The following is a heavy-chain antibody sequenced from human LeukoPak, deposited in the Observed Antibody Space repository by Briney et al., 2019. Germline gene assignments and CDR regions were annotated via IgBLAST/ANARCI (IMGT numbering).Heavy chain of an antibody. D-gene: IGHD4-17*01. V-gene: IGHV4-59*08. CDR3: ASRGSSRHYGGWFDP. CDR2: IYYGGTT. Sequence: SETLSLTCSVSGGSVSGYYWGWIRQPPGKGLEWIGYIYYGGTTYYNPSLKSRVTISVDTSSNHVSLRLTSVTATDTAVYFCASRGSSRHYGGWFDPWGPGTLVPVSS. J-gene: IGHJ5*02. CDR1: GGSVSGYY.